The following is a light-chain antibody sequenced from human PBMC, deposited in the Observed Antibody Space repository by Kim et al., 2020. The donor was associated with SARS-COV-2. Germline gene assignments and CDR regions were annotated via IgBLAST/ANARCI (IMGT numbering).Light chain of an antibody. CDR1: KLEDKY. CDR3: QAWDSSTADVV. V-gene: IGLV3-1*01. J-gene: IGLJ2*01. CDR2: QDS. Sequence: PGQTASITCSGDKLEDKYACWYQQKPGQSPVLVIYQDSKRPSGIPERFSGSNSGNTATLTISGTQAMDEADYYCQAWDSSTADVVFGGGTQLTVL.